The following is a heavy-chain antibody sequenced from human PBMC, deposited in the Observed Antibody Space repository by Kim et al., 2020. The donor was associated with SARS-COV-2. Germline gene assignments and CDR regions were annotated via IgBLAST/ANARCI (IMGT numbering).Heavy chain of an antibody. CDR3: AKDRIAYCGGDCYYDY. Sequence: GGSLRLSCAASGLTFSSYAMHWVRQAPGKGLEWVAVIWYDGSNKYYADSVKGRFTISRDNSKNTLYLQMNSLRAEDTAVYYCAKDRIAYCGGDCYYDYWGQGTLVTVSS. CDR1: GLTFSSYA. CDR2: IWYDGSNK. V-gene: IGHV3-33*06. D-gene: IGHD2-21*02. J-gene: IGHJ4*02.